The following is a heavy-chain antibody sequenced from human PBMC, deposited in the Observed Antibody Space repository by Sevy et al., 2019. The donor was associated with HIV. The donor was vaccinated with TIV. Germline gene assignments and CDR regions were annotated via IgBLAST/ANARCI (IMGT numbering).Heavy chain of an antibody. CDR1: GGHFTGYA. CDR2: LVPMFGTA. D-gene: IGHD3-22*01. V-gene: IGHV1-69*05. J-gene: IGHJ4*02. Sequence: ASVKVSCKSSGGHFTGYAITWVRQAPGLGLEWMGGLVPMFGTAKYAQKFQGRVTITTDEASSTGYMELNSLKSEDTAVYYCARDRYYYDSSGHPLDYWGQGTLVTVSS. CDR3: ARDRYYYDSSGHPLDY.